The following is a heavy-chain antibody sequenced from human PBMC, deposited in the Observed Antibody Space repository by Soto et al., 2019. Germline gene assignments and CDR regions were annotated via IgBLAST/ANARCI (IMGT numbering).Heavy chain of an antibody. CDR1: GFTFSSYG. CDR3: AKTGAVVAMGYHFDC. Sequence: QVQLVESGGGVVQPGTSLRLSCAASGFTFSSYGIYWVRQAPGKGLEWVAVISHNGVNKQYADSVKGRFTISRDNSKNTLYLQMSSLRPDDTAFYYCAKTGAVVAMGYHFDCWGQGTLVTVSS. CDR2: ISHNGVNK. D-gene: IGHD6-19*01. J-gene: IGHJ4*02. V-gene: IGHV3-30*18.